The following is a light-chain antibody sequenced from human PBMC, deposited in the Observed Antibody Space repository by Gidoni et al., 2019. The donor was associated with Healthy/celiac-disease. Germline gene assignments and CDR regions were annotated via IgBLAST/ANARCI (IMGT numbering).Light chain of an antibody. V-gene: IGKV1-27*01. CDR3: QKYNSAPPFT. CDR1: QGISNY. Sequence: DIQLTQSPSSLSASVGDRVTITCRASQGISNYLAWYQQQPGKVPKHLIYAASTLQSGVPSRFIGSGPGTDFPLTISSLQPEDVSTYYCQKYNSAPPFTFGPGTKVDI. CDR2: AAS. J-gene: IGKJ3*01.